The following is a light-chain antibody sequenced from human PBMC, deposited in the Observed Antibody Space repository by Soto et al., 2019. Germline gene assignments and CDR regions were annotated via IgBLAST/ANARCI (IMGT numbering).Light chain of an antibody. V-gene: IGLV2-14*01. CDR1: SSDVGGYNS. CDR3: SSKTSSTTVV. J-gene: IGLJ3*02. CDR2: DVS. Sequence: QSVLTLPASVSGSPGQSSTISCTGTSSDVGGYNSVSWYQQHPDKAPKLMIYDVSNRRSGVSNRFSGPKSGNTASRTISGLQSEDEADYYCSSKTSSTTVVFGRGTQLTV.